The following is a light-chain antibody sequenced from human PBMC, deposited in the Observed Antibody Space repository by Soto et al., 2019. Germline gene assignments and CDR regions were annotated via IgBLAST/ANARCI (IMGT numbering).Light chain of an antibody. Sequence: DIQLTQSPSFLSASVGDRVTITCRASQDISTYLAWYQQKPGEAPKLLISDGSTLQSGVPSRFSASGSGIEFTLTITSLQPEDFATFFCQQFYTYLLTFGGGTKVEI. CDR3: QQFYTYLLT. V-gene: IGKV1-9*01. J-gene: IGKJ4*01. CDR1: QDISTY. CDR2: DGS.